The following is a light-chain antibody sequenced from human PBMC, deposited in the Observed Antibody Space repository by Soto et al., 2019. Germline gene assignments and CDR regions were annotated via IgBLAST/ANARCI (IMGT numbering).Light chain of an antibody. CDR2: GAS. J-gene: IGKJ1*01. Sequence: DIQLTQSPSFLSASVGDRVTITCRASQGISSYLAWYQQKPGKAPKLLIYGASTLQSGVPSRFSGSGSGTEFTLTISSLQPADFATYSCQQLNSYPRTFGQGTKVEIK. CDR1: QGISSY. CDR3: QQLNSYPRT. V-gene: IGKV1-9*01.